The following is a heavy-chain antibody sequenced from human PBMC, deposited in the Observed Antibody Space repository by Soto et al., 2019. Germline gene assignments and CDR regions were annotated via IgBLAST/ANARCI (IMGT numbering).Heavy chain of an antibody. CDR2: ISYSGTT. CDR3: ARLKDFDYRGSWFDP. V-gene: IGHV4-30-4*02. D-gene: IGHD4-4*01. Sequence: SETLSLTCTVSGGSISSGNYYWSWIRQPPGKGLEWIGFISYSGTTHYSASLRSRVSISVDTSKNQFSLRSEDTAVYYCARLKDFDYRGSWFDPWGQGTLVTVSS. J-gene: IGHJ5*02. CDR1: GGSISSGNYY.